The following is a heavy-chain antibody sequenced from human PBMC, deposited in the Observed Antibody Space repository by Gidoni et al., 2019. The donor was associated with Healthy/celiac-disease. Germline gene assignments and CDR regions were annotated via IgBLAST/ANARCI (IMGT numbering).Heavy chain of an antibody. CDR3: ARAPGDIVVVPAAYNWFDP. Sequence: EVQLVESGGGLVQTGGSRRLSWAASEFTVSSYSMNWVRQAPGKGLEWVSYISSSSSTIYYADSVTGRFPISRDNAKNSLYLQMNSLRDEDTAVYYCARAPGDIVVVPAAYNWFDPWGQGTLVTVSS. V-gene: IGHV3-48*02. CDR1: EFTVSSYS. D-gene: IGHD2-2*01. J-gene: IGHJ5*02. CDR2: ISSSSSTI.